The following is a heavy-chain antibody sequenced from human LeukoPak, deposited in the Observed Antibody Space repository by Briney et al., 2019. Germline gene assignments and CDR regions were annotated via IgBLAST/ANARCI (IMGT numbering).Heavy chain of an antibody. V-gene: IGHV3-7*01. J-gene: IGHJ4*02. CDR3: ATDLGSSRPNF. CDR2: IKQDGSEK. D-gene: IGHD6-13*01. CDR1: GFSFSTYW. Sequence: GGSLRLTCAASGFSFSTYWMSWVRQAPGKGREWVANIKQDGSEKYYVDSAKGRFTISRDNAKNSLYLQMNSLRAEDTAVYYCATDLGSSRPNFWGQGILVTVSS.